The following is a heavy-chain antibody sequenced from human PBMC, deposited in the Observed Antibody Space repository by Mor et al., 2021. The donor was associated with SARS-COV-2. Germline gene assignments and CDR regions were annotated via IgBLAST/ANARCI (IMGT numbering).Heavy chain of an antibody. J-gene: IGHJ6*02. V-gene: IGHV4-34*01. D-gene: IGHD4-17*01. CDR3: ARFPDYAGDYYYYYGMDV. Sequence: EINHSGSTNYNPSLKSRVTISVDTSKNQFSLKLSSVTAADTAVYYCARFPDYAGDYYYYYGMDVWGQG. CDR2: INHSGST.